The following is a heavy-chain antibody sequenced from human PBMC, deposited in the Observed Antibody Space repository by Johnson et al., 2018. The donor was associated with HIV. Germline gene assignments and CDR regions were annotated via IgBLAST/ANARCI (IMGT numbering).Heavy chain of an antibody. V-gene: IGHV3-30*03. D-gene: IGHD6-25*01. CDR2: ISYDGSNK. CDR3: ARATDQRLDAFDI. CDR1: GFTFDDYG. J-gene: IGHJ3*02. Sequence: QEKLVESGGGCAKPGGSLRLSCAASGFTFDDYGMHWVRQAPGKGLEWVAVISYDGSNKYYADSVKGRFTISRDNSKNTLYLQMNSLRAEDTAVYYCARATDQRLDAFDIWGQGTMVTVSS.